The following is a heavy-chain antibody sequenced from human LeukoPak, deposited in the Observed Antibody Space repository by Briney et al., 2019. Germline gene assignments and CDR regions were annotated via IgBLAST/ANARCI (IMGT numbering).Heavy chain of an antibody. D-gene: IGHD2-2*01. V-gene: IGHV4-38-2*01. CDR2: IYHSGST. J-gene: IGHJ4*02. Sequence: SETLSLTCAVSGYSISSGYYWGWIRQPPGKGLEWIGSIYHSGSTYYNPSLKSRGTISVETSKNQFSLKLSSVTAADTAGYYCARLTYCSSTSCYGGELDYWGQGTLVTVSS. CDR1: GYSISSGYY. CDR3: ARLTYCSSTSCYGGELDY.